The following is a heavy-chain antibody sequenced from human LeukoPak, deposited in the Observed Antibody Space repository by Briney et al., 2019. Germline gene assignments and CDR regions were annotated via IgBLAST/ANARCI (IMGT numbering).Heavy chain of an antibody. CDR1: GGSISSYY. D-gene: IGHD3-10*01. Sequence: PSETLSLTCTVSGGSISSYYWSWIRQPPGKGLEWIGYIYYSGSTNYNPSLKSRVTISVDTSKNQFSLKLSSVTAADTAVYYCARSQWNVDSGSYPYYYYYYMDVWGKGTTVTISS. CDR2: IYYSGST. CDR3: ARSQWNVDSGSYPYYYYYYMDV. J-gene: IGHJ6*03. V-gene: IGHV4-59*01.